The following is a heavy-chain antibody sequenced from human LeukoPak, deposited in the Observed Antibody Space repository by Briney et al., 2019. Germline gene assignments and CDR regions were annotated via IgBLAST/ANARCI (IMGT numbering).Heavy chain of an antibody. CDR2: FTPNSGGT. Sequence: ASVKVSCKASGYTFTGYYMHWVRQAPGQGLKWWGGFTPNSGGTNYAQKFQGRVTMTRDTSISTAYMELSRLRSDDTAVYYCARDNSGYDYTFDYWGQGTLVTVSS. D-gene: IGHD5-12*01. CDR3: ARDNSGYDYTFDY. V-gene: IGHV1-2*02. CDR1: GYTFTGYY. J-gene: IGHJ4*02.